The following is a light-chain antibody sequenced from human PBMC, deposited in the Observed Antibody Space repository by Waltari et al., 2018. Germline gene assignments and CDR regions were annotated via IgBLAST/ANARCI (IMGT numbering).Light chain of an antibody. CDR3: NSYAGTNTWV. Sequence: QAALTQPPSVSASPGQSVTISCRGSSSDIGTYDFVSWYQQHPGKVPKLMIYDVRRRPSGVSARFSGSKSGNTASLSISGVQAEDDADYYCNSYAGTNTWVFGGGTRLTVL. V-gene: IGLV2-8*01. CDR1: SSDIGTYDF. J-gene: IGLJ2*01. CDR2: DVR.